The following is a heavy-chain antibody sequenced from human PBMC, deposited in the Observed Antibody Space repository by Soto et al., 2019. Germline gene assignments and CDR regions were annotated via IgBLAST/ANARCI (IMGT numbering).Heavy chain of an antibody. D-gene: IGHD3-3*01. Sequence: SETLSLTCAVSGYSISSGYYWGWIRQPPGKGLEWIGSIYHSGSTYYNPSLKSRVTISVDTSKNQFSLKLSSVTAADTAVYYCARTGALEWLLYPAYFDYWGQGTLVTVPQ. V-gene: IGHV4-38-2*01. CDR1: GYSISSGYY. J-gene: IGHJ4*02. CDR3: ARTGALEWLLYPAYFDY. CDR2: IYHSGST.